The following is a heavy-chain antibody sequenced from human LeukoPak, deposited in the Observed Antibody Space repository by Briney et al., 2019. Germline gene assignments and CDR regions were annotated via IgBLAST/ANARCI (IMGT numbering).Heavy chain of an antibody. J-gene: IGHJ2*01. CDR2: ITSSGGST. D-gene: IGHD2-8*01. CDR3: GSDPNGDYVGALGF. CDR1: GFSFSSFA. Sequence: PGGALRLSCAAPGFSFSSFALTWVPQTPEKGLEWVPAITSSGGSTHVATSGTGRFPSSRDNSKSTVYLQMNRLRAEDTAMYFCGSDPNGDYVGALGFWGRGTLGTVSS. V-gene: IGHV3-23*01.